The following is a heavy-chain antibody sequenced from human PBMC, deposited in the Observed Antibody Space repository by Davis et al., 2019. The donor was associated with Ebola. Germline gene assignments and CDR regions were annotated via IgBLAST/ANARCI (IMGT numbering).Heavy chain of an antibody. CDR3: ARERAAAYFDY. V-gene: IGHV3-21*01. CDR1: GFSVSSTY. J-gene: IGHJ4*02. Sequence: GGSLRLSCAASGFSVSSTYMSWVRQAPGKGLEWVSSISSSRSYIYYADSVKGRFTISRDNAKNSLYLQMNSLRAEDTAVYYCARERAAAYFDYWGQGTLVTVSS. CDR2: ISSSRSYI. D-gene: IGHD6-13*01.